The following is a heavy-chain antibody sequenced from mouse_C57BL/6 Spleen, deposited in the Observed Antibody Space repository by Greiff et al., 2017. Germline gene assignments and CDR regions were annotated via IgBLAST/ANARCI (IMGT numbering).Heavy chain of an antibody. CDR2: ISYDGSN. Sequence: DVQLQESGPGLVKPSQSLSLTCSVTGYSITSGYYWNWIRQFPGNKLEWMGYISYDGSNNYNPSLKNRISITRDTSKNQFFLKLNSVTTEDTATYYCARSIYYDYGFDYWGQGTTLTVSS. CDR3: ARSIYYDYGFDY. J-gene: IGHJ2*01. D-gene: IGHD2-4*01. CDR1: GYSITSGYY. V-gene: IGHV3-6*01.